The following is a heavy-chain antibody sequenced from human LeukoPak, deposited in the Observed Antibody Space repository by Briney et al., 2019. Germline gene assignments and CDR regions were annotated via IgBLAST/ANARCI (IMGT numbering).Heavy chain of an antibody. CDR1: GYTFTSSY. CDR3: ARDGGATILALDY. J-gene: IGHJ4*02. V-gene: IGHV7-4-1*02. Sequence: ASVNVSCKASGYTFTSSYMHWVRQAPGQGLEWMGWINTNTGNPTYAQGFTRRFVFSLDTSVSTAYLQISSLKAEDTAVYYCARDGGATILALDYWGQGTLVTVSS. D-gene: IGHD1-26*01. CDR2: INTNTGNP.